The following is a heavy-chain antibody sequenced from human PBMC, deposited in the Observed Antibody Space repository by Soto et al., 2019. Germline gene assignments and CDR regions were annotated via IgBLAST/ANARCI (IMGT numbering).Heavy chain of an antibody. J-gene: IGHJ5*02. Sequence: SETLSLTCAVYGGSFSGYYWSWIRQPPGKGLEWIGEISHSGGTTYNPSLRNRVTISVDNSKNHLSLTLTSVTAADTAIYYCARCLHCSNGGRFDPWGQGALVTVSS. D-gene: IGHD2-8*01. CDR3: ARCLHCSNGGRFDP. CDR1: GGSFSGYY. V-gene: IGHV4-34*01. CDR2: ISHSGGT.